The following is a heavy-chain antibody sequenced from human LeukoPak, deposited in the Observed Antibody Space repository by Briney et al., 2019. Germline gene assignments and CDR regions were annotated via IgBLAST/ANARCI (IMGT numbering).Heavy chain of an antibody. CDR2: ISAYNGNT. J-gene: IGHJ6*02. CDR1: GYTFTSYG. D-gene: IGHD3-22*01. V-gene: IGHV1-18*01. CDR3: ARDLFEYYYDSSGYMNYGMDV. Sequence: GASVKVSCKASGYTFTSYGISWVRQAPGQGLEWMGWISAYNGNTNYAQKLQGRVTMTTGTSTSTAYMELRSLRSDDTAVYYCARDLFEYYYDSSGYMNYGMDVWGQGTTVTVSS.